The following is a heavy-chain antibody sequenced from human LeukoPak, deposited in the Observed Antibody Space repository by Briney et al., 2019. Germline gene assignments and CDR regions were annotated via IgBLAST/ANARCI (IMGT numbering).Heavy chain of an antibody. CDR1: GDSINRYL. D-gene: IGHD2-15*01. CDR3: ARQSDSGGYFEY. Sequence: SETLSLTCTVSGDSINRYLWTWIRQPAGRGLEWIGRIYDSGTTNYKPSLKSRVSMSVETPKNQFSLRLSSVTAADTAVYYCARQSDSGGYFEYWGQGIRVTASS. CDR2: IYDSGTT. J-gene: IGHJ4*01. V-gene: IGHV4-4*07.